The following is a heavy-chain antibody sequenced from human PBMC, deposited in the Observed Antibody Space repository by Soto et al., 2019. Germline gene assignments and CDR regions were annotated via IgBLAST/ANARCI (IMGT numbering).Heavy chain of an antibody. D-gene: IGHD3-10*01. CDR3: KNNHFFTVLRGVIPQYYYGLDV. Sequence: QVQLVESGGGVVQPGRSLRLSCAASGFTFSSYGMHWVRQAPGKGLEWVAVISYDGNNKYYADSVKGRFTISRDNSKKTQYLQMSLRGDEAAAVNSWKNNHFFTVLRGVIPQYYYGLDVWGQGTTVTVSS. V-gene: IGHV3-30*03. J-gene: IGHJ6*02. CDR2: ISYDGNNK. CDR1: GFTFSSYG.